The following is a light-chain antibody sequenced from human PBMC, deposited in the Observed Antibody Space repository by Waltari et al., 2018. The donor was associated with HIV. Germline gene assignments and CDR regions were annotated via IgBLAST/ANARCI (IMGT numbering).Light chain of an antibody. CDR1: SSDVGGYNY. V-gene: IGLV2-14*03. J-gene: IGLJ2*01. CDR2: DVS. Sequence: LTQPASVSGSPGQSITISCTGTSSDVGGYNYVSWYQQHPGKAPKLMIYDVSNRPSGVSNRFSGSKSGNTASLTISGLQAEDEADYYCSSYTSRSTQVFGGGTKLTVL. CDR3: SSYTSRSTQV.